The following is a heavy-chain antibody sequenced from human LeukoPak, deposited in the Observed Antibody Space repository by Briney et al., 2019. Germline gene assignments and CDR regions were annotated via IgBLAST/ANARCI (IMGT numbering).Heavy chain of an antibody. CDR3: ARDSGGSSPFDY. D-gene: IGHD2-15*01. V-gene: IGHV3-48*03. CDR1: GFTFSSYE. J-gene: IGHJ4*02. Sequence: GGSLRLSCAASGFTFSSYEMHWVRQAPGKGLEWVSYISNSGSTIYYADSVKGRFTVSRDNAKNSLYLQMNSLRAEDTAVYYCARDSGGSSPFDYWGQGTLVTVSS. CDR2: ISNSGSTI.